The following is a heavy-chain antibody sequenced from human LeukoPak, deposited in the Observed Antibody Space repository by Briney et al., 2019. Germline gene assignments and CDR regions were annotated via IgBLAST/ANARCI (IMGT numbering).Heavy chain of an antibody. CDR1: GFTFSSYW. Sequence: QPGGSLRLSCAVSGFTFSSYWMSWVRQAPGKGLEWVANIKQDGSEKYYVDSVKGRFTISRDNAKNSLYLQMNSRRAEDTAVYYCARGYWQLGYWGQGTLVTVSS. V-gene: IGHV3-7*01. J-gene: IGHJ4*02. D-gene: IGHD1-26*01. CDR2: IKQDGSEK. CDR3: ARGYWQLGY.